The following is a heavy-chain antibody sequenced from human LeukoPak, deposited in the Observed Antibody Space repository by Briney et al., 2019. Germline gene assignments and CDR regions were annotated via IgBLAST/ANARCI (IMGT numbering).Heavy chain of an antibody. V-gene: IGHV4-39*07. Sequence: SETLSLTCTVSGGAISSSSYYWGWIRQPPGKGLEWIGSIYYSGSTYYNPSLKSRVTISVDTSKNQFSLKLSSVTAADTAVYYCARVREDYGDYGAIYYRYFDYWGQGTLVTVSS. D-gene: IGHD4-17*01. CDR3: ARVREDYGDYGAIYYRYFDY. J-gene: IGHJ4*02. CDR1: GGAISSSSYY. CDR2: IYYSGST.